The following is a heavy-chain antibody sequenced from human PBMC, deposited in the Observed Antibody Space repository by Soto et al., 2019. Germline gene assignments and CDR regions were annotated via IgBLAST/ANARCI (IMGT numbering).Heavy chain of an antibody. D-gene: IGHD3-9*01. V-gene: IGHV1-24*01. Sequence: EASVKVSCKVSGYTLTELSMHWVRQAPGKGLEWMGGFDPEDGETIYAQKFQGRVTMTEDTSTDTAYMELSSLRSEDTAVYYCATGLLRYFDWLLPLSFDYWGQGTLVTVSS. J-gene: IGHJ4*02. CDR2: FDPEDGET. CDR3: ATGLLRYFDWLLPLSFDY. CDR1: GYTLTELS.